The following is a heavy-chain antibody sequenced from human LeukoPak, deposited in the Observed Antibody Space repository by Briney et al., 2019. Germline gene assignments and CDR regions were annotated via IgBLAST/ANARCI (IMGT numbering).Heavy chain of an antibody. V-gene: IGHV4-61*08. CDR2: IYYSGST. CDR3: ARSYDASDAFDI. Sequence: PSETLSLTCGVSGVSISSGGYSWSWIRQPPGKGLEWIGYIYYSGSTNYNPSLKSRVTISVDTSKNQFSLKLSSVTAADTAVYYCARSYDASDAFDIWGQGTMVTVSS. CDR1: GVSISSGGYS. D-gene: IGHD1-26*01. J-gene: IGHJ3*02.